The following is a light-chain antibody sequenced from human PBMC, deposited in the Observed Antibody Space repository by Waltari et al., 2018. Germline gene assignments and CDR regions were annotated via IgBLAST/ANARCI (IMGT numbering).Light chain of an antibody. Sequence: SCKASQSVANYLAWYQQKPGQAPGLLIYDVSNRATDIPARFSGSGFATDFTLTISDLKPEDIAVYYCQQRNKWPVTFGGGTKVEIK. V-gene: IGKV3-11*01. J-gene: IGKJ4*01. CDR3: QQRNKWPVT. CDR2: DVS. CDR1: QSVANY.